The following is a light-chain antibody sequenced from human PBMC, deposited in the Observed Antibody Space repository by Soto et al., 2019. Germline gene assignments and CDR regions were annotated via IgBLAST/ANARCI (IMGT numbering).Light chain of an antibody. Sequence: DIQMTQSPSTLSASVGDRVTITCRASQSISSWLAWYQQKPGKAPKLLIYDASSLDSGVTSRFSGSGSGTEFTLTISSLQPDDFATYYCQQYNSYWTFGQGTKVEIK. J-gene: IGKJ1*01. CDR2: DAS. CDR3: QQYNSYWT. CDR1: QSISSW. V-gene: IGKV1-5*01.